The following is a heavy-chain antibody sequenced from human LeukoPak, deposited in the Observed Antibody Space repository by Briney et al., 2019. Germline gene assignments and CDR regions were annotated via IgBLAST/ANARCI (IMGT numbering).Heavy chain of an antibody. CDR3: ARVERSSRVHYFDF. V-gene: IGHV3-23*01. CDR2: ISGSGDIT. CDR1: GVTFSSSW. J-gene: IGHJ4*02. Sequence: PGGSLRLSCAASGVTFSSSWMQWVRQAPGKGLEWVSHISGSGDITYYVYSVKGRFSISRDNSENIVYLQMNSLRADDTAVYYCARVERSSRVHYFDFWGRGTLVTVSS. D-gene: IGHD3-10*01.